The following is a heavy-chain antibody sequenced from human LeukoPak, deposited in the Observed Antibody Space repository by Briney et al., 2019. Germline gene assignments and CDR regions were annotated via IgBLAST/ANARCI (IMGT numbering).Heavy chain of an antibody. V-gene: IGHV3-23*01. D-gene: IGHD3-3*01. CDR3: AKADATIGGAFDI. CDR2: ISGTSDTK. Sequence: GGSLRLSCAASGFTFSTYAMSWVRQAPGKGLEWVSIISGTSDTKQYGDSVRGRFTTSRDNPRNTLYLQMNSLRADDTAVYYCAKADATIGGAFDIWGKGTMVTVSS. CDR1: GFTFSTYA. J-gene: IGHJ3*02.